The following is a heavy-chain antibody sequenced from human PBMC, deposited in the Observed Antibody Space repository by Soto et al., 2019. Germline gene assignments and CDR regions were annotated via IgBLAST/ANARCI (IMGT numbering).Heavy chain of an antibody. V-gene: IGHV4-59*08. CDR1: GASISGYH. CDR2: IYYTGST. J-gene: IGHJ4*02. Sequence: QVQLQESGPGLVKPSETLSLTCTVSGASISGYHWGWIRQSPGEGLEWIGYIYYTGSTNYNPSLKSRVTMSVDTSKNQFSLTLNSVTAADTAVYYCARGFAIGWYTYFFDLWGQGPLVTVSS. CDR3: ARGFAIGWYTYFFDL. D-gene: IGHD6-19*01.